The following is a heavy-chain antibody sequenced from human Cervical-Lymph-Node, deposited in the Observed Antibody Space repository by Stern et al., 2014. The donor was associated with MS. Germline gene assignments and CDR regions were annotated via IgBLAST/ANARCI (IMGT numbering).Heavy chain of an antibody. CDR3: AKTAGNSLFDY. V-gene: IGHV3-30*18. J-gene: IGHJ4*02. Sequence: VQLVESGGGVVQPGRSLRLSCEASGFIFSKYGMKWVRQAPGEVLQWVAAISFDGSDKYYSDSVKGRFNISRDNSKSRLFLYMSSLRVEDTAIYYCAKTAGNSLFDYWGQGTPVTVSA. CDR1: GFIFSKYG. D-gene: IGHD4-23*01. CDR2: ISFDGSDK.